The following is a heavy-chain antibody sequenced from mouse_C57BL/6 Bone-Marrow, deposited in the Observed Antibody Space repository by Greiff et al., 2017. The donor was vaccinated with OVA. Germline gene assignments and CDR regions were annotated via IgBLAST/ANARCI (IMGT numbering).Heavy chain of an antibody. J-gene: IGHJ4*01. Sequence: EVMLVESGGDLVKPGGSLKLSCAASGFTFSSYGMSWVRQTPDKRLEWVATISSGGSYTYYPDSVKGRFTISRDNAKNTLYLQMSSLKSEDTAMYYCARLHYAMGYWGQGTSVTVSS. V-gene: IGHV5-6*01. CDR2: ISSGGSYT. CDR3: ARLHYAMGY. CDR1: GFTFSSYG.